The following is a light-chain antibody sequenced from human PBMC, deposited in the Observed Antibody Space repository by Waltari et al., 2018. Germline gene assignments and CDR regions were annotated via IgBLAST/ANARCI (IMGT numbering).Light chain of an antibody. CDR2: AAS. CDR3: QHANSFPLT. CDR1: QGTSTW. Sequence: DIQMTQSPSSVSASVGDRVTITCRASQGTSTWLAGYQQKPGKAPKLLIYAASSLQSGVPSRFSGSGSETDFTLTISSLQPEDFATYYCQHANSFPLTFGGGTKVEIE. V-gene: IGKV1-12*01. J-gene: IGKJ4*01.